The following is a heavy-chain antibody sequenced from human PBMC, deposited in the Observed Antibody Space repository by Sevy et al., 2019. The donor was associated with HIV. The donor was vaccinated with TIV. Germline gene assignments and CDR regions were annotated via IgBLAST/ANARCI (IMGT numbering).Heavy chain of an antibody. Sequence: GSLRLSCAASGFTFSSYSMNWVRQAPGKGLEWVSSISSSSSYIYYADSVKGRFTISRDNAKNSLYLQMNSLRAEDTAVYYCAREISGYSYGNNYFDYWGQGTLVTVSS. V-gene: IGHV3-21*01. J-gene: IGHJ4*02. CDR1: GFTFSSYS. D-gene: IGHD5-18*01. CDR2: ISSSSSYI. CDR3: AREISGYSYGNNYFDY.